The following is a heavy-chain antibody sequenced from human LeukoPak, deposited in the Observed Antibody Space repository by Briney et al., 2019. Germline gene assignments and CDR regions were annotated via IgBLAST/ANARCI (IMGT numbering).Heavy chain of an antibody. J-gene: IGHJ3*02. D-gene: IGHD2-2*02. CDR1: GYSISSGYY. V-gene: IGHV4-38-2*01. Sequence: SETLSLTCAVSGYSISSGYYWGWIRRPPGKGLEWIGSIYHSGSTYYNPSLKSRVTISVDTSKNQFSLKLSSVTAADTAVYYCARLDIVVVPAAIGIHDAFDIWGQGTMVTVSS. CDR3: ARLDIVVVPAAIGIHDAFDI. CDR2: IYHSGST.